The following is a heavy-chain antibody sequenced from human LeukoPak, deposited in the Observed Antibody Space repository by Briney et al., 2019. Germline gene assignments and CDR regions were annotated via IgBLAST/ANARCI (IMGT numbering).Heavy chain of an antibody. J-gene: IGHJ6*03. D-gene: IGHD2-2*01. V-gene: IGHV3-23*01. CDR1: GFTFSGYG. CDR3: AKQIPAAYMDV. CDR2: ISGSGITT. Sequence: GGSLRLSCAASGFTFSGYGMSWVRQAPGKGLEWVSGISGSGITTYYADSVKGRFTISRDNSKNTPYLQMNSLRAEDTALYYCAKQIPAAYMDVWGKGTTVTISS.